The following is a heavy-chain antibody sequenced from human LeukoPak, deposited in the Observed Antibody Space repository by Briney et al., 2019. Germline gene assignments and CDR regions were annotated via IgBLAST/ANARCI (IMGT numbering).Heavy chain of an antibody. Sequence: PGGSLRLSCVASGFSSSNYAMSWVRQAPGKGLEWVSAIGTAGDTHYLGSVKGRFTISRENANNSLYLQMNSLRAGDTAVYYCARAIVVRSGAFDIWGQGTMVTVSS. CDR1: GFSSSNYA. CDR2: IGTAGDT. J-gene: IGHJ3*02. V-gene: IGHV3-13*01. D-gene: IGHD3-22*01. CDR3: ARAIVVRSGAFDI.